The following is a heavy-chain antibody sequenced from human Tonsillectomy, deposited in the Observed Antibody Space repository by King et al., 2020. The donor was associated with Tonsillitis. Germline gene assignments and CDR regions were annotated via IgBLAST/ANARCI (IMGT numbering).Heavy chain of an antibody. CDR1: GGSISRYY. CDR3: ARHGVYCSGGSCNDWYFDP. Sequence: VQLQESGPGLVKPSETLSLTCTVSGGSISRYYLSWIRPPPGKGLEWIGYIYYSGSTHYNPSLRSRVTISIDTSKNQFSLKLSSVTAADTAVYYCARHGVYCSGGSCNDWYFDPWGRGTLVTVSS. CDR2: IYYSGST. J-gene: IGHJ2*01. D-gene: IGHD2-15*01. V-gene: IGHV4-59*08.